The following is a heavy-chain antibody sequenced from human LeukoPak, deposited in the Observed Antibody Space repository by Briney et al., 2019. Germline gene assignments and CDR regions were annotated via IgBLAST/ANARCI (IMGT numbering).Heavy chain of an antibody. Sequence: GGSLRLSCAASGFTFSSYAMSWVRQAPGKGLEWVSGISGSDGSTNYADSVKGRFTISRENSKNTLYLQMNSLRGEDTAVYYCATYLRSGPIDSWGQGTLVTVSS. CDR1: GFTFSSYA. J-gene: IGHJ4*02. CDR3: ATYLRSGPIDS. CDR2: ISGSDGST. V-gene: IGHV3-23*01. D-gene: IGHD2/OR15-2a*01.